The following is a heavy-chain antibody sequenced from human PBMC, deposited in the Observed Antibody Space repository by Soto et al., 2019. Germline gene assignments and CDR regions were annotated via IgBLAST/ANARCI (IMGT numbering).Heavy chain of an antibody. V-gene: IGHV3-30-3*01. CDR1: GFTFSSYA. Sequence: QVQLVESGGGVVQPGRSLRLSCAASGFTFSSYAMHWVRQAPGKGLEWVAVISYDGSNKYYADSVKGRFTISRDNSKNTLYLQMNSLRAEDTAVYYCARGYWNYFPSGLGEEVNWFDPWGQGTLVTVSS. J-gene: IGHJ5*02. D-gene: IGHD1-7*01. CDR3: ARGYWNYFPSGLGEEVNWFDP. CDR2: ISYDGSNK.